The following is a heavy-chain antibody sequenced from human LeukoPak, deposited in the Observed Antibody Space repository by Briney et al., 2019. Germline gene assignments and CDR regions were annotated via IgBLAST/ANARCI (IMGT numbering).Heavy chain of an antibody. CDR1: GGSISSGGYS. D-gene: IGHD2-8*01. V-gene: IGHV4-30-4*07. J-gene: IGHJ6*03. Sequence: SETLSLTCAVSGGSISSGGYSWSWIRQPPGKGLEWIGYIYYSGSTYYNPSLKSRVTISVDTSKNQFSLKLSSVTAADTAVYYCAGQLGLVYYYYYYYMDVWGKGTTVTISS. CDR2: IYYSGST. CDR3: AGQLGLVYYYYYYYMDV.